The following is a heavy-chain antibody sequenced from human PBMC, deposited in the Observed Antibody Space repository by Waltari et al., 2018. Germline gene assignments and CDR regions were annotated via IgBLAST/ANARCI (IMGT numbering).Heavy chain of an antibody. CDR1: GFSPSPSGVG. J-gene: IGHJ4*02. CDR3: AHTPFLDSEFDF. V-gene: IGHV2-5*01. D-gene: IGHD1-1*01. Sequence: QINLKESGPTLVKPTKTLTLTDTFTGFSPSPSGVGVGWIRQPPGKALEWLALIYWNDDKRYSPYLKSRLTITKDTSKNQVVLTMTNMDPVDTATYYCAHTPFLDSEFDFWGQGTLVTVSS. CDR2: IYWNDDK.